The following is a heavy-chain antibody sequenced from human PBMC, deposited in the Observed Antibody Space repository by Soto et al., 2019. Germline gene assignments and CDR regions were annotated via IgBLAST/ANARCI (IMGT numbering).Heavy chain of an antibody. D-gene: IGHD3-3*01. CDR2: ISGSGANT. CDR1: GDTCSQYV. J-gene: IGHJ4*02. CDR3: AKTDD. Sequence: PGGSTEIGRAASGDTCSQYVVAGVLKAPGRGLQWVSAISGSGANTYYADSVKGRFTISRDNSKNTLYLQMNSLRADDTAVYYCAKTDDWGQGTLVTVSS. V-gene: IGHV3-23*01.